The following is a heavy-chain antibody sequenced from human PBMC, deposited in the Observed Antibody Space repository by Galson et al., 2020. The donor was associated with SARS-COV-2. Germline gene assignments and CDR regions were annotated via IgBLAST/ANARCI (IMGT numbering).Heavy chain of an antibody. J-gene: IGHJ6*03. D-gene: IGHD6-25*01. CDR3: ARTAGGISSGWTNDYYCVDV. CDR1: GGTFSSYA. Sequence: SVKVSCKASGGTFSSYAISWVRQAPGQGLEWMGGIIPILGIANYAQKFQGRVTITADKSTSTAYMELSSLRSEDTAVYYCARTAGGISSGWTNDYYCVDVWGKGTTVTVSS. CDR2: IIPILGIA. V-gene: IGHV1-69*10.